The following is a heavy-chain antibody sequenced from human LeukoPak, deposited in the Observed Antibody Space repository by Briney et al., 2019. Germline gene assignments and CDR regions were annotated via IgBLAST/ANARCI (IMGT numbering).Heavy chain of an antibody. V-gene: IGHV3-21*04. J-gene: IGHJ4*02. CDR2: ISSSSSYI. D-gene: IGHD3-3*01. Sequence: GALGLFCGASGFPFKSHCINRVRPGSGEGLEGVSSISSSSSYIYYADSVKGRFTISRDNTKNSLYLQMNSLRAEDTALYYCAKDQFWSGYLGYFDYWGQGTLVTVSS. CDR3: AKDQFWSGYLGYFDY. CDR1: GFPFKSHC.